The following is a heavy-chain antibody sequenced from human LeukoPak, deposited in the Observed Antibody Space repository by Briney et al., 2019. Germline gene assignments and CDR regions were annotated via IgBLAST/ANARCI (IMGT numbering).Heavy chain of an antibody. V-gene: IGHV3-11*01. CDR1: GFTFSDYY. CDR2: ISISGTTI. J-gene: IGHJ2*01. D-gene: IGHD3-16*01. CDR3: AKEGAWGNWYFDL. Sequence: PGGSLRLSCAASGFTFSDYYMNWIRQAPGKGLEWVSYISISGTTIYYADSVKGRFTISRDNAKNSLYLQMNSLRAEDTAVYYCAKEGAWGNWYFDLWGRGTLVTVSS.